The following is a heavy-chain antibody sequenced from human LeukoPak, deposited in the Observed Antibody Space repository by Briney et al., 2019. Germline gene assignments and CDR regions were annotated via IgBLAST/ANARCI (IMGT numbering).Heavy chain of an antibody. Sequence: ASVKVSCKASGYTFTSYYMHWVRQPPGQGLEWMGIINPSGGSTSYAQNFQRRVTMTRDMSKSTVYMELSSLRSEDTAVYYCARERVDRRCSSTSCYKDYYYYMDVWGKGTTVTVSS. V-gene: IGHV1-46*01. CDR2: INPSGGST. J-gene: IGHJ6*03. D-gene: IGHD2-2*02. CDR3: ARERVDRRCSSTSCYKDYYYYMDV. CDR1: GYTFTSYY.